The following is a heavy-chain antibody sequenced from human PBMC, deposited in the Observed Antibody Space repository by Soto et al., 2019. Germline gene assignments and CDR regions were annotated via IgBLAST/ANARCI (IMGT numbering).Heavy chain of an antibody. J-gene: IGHJ4*02. CDR2: ISCYNGHT. CDR1: GDTVTKYG. CDR3: ASATTIAVAGKET. D-gene: IGHD6-19*01. V-gene: IGHV1-18*01. Sequence: QVQLVQSGGEVKKPGASVKVSCKASGDTVTKYGISWVRQAPGQGLEWLGWISCYNGHTNYALKFQDRITFTTDTSTNTASMELRRLTSDDTAVYYCASATTIAVAGKETWGQGTLVTVSS.